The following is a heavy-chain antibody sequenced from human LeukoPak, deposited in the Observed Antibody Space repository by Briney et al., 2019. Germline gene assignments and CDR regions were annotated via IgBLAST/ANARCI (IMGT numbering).Heavy chain of an antibody. V-gene: IGHV3-74*01. CDR1: GFTFSSYW. CDR2: INDPGTGT. D-gene: IGHD3-3*01. Sequence: GGSLRLSCEASGFTFSSYWMHWVRQVPGKGLVWVAHINDPGTGTTYADAVKGRFTISRDNAKNTLYLQMNSLRADDTAIYYCARGSGGFDYWGQGTLITVSS. CDR3: ARGSGGFDY. J-gene: IGHJ4*02.